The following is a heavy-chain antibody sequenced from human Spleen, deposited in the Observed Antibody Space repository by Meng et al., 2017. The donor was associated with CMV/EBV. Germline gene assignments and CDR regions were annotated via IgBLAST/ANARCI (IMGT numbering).Heavy chain of an antibody. J-gene: IGHJ3*02. CDR2: ISYGGNNK. CDR3: ARDPIGILENCRSTSCYGAFDI. D-gene: IGHD2-2*01. Sequence: GESLKISCAASGFIFSSYVMHWFRQTPGKALEWVAVISYGGNNKYYTDSVKGRFTISRDNSKNTVYLQMDSLRAEDTAMYFCARDPIGILENCRSTSCYGAFDIWGQGTMVTVSS. CDR1: GFIFSSYV. V-gene: IGHV3-30*04.